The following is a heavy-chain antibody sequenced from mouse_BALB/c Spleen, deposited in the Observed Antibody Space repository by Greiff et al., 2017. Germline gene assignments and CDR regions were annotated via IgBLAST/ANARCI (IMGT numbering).Heavy chain of an antibody. CDR2: IDPANGNT. V-gene: IGHV14-3*02. Sequence: VQLQQSGAELVKPGASVKLSCTASGFNIKDTYMHWVKQRPEQGLEWIGRIDPANGNTKYDPKFQGKATITADTSSNTAYLQLSSLTSEDTAVYYGARCYYCGSSYLGRGAMDYWGQGTSVTVSS. CDR1: GFNIKDTY. D-gene: IGHD1-1*01. J-gene: IGHJ4*01. CDR3: ARCYYCGSSYLGRGAMDY.